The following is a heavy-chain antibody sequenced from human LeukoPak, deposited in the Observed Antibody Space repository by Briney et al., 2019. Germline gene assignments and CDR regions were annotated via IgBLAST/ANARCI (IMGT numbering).Heavy chain of an antibody. Sequence: KPSETLSLTCAVYGGSFSGYYWSWIRQPPEKELEWIGEIYHSGGTYYNPSLKSRVTMSVDTSKNQFSLKLSSVTAADTAVYYCARLSLPQYYYDSSGYYGNFQHWGQGTLVTVSS. CDR2: IYHSGGT. J-gene: IGHJ1*01. CDR3: ARLSLPQYYYDSSGYYGNFQH. V-gene: IGHV4-34*01. CDR1: GGSFSGYY. D-gene: IGHD3-22*01.